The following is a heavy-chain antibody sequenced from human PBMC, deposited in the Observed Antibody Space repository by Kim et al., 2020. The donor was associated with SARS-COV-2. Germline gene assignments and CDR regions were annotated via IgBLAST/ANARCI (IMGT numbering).Heavy chain of an antibody. Sequence: GGSLRLSCAASGFTFTSYAMTWVRQAPGKGLEGVSSISDSGGSTFYPDSVKGRFTVSRDNSKNTLYLEINSLRVEDTAVYYCAKDPRTSPGWGAFDIWGQGTMVTVSS. D-gene: IGHD3-16*01. CDR2: ISDSGGST. CDR3: AKDPRTSPGWGAFDI. J-gene: IGHJ3*02. CDR1: GFTFTSYA. V-gene: IGHV3-23*01.